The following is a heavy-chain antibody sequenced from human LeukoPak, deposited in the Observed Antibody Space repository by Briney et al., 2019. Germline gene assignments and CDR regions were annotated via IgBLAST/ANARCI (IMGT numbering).Heavy chain of an antibody. CDR3: ARDAIFG. J-gene: IGHJ4*02. Sequence: GGSLRLSCAVSGFTFSNYGMSWVRQAPGKGLEWVSTISGSGGRTYYADSVKGRFTISRDNAKNSLYLQMNSLRAEDTAVYYCARDAIFGWGQGTLVTVSS. V-gene: IGHV3-23*01. CDR1: GFTFSNYG. CDR2: ISGSGGRT. D-gene: IGHD3-3*02.